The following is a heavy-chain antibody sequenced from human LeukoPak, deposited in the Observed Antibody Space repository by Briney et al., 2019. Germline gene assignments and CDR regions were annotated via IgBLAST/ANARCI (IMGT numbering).Heavy chain of an antibody. V-gene: IGHV1-58*02. Sequence: ASVKVSCKASGFTFTSSAMQWVRQARGQRLEWIGWIVVGSGNTNYAQKFQERVTITRDMSTSTAYMELSSLRPEDTAVYYCAAGVFDILTGYVDYWGQGTLVTVSS. CDR3: AAGVFDILTGYVDY. CDR2: IVVGSGNT. D-gene: IGHD3-9*01. CDR1: GFTFTSSA. J-gene: IGHJ4*02.